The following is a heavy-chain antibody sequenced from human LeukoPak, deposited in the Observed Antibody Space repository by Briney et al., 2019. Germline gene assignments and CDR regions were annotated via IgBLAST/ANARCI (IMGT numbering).Heavy chain of an antibody. Sequence: GGSLRLSCAASGFTFSDYYMSWIRQVPGKGLEWVSYITSSGDTIYYADSVKGRFTISRDIPENSVYLQMNSLRAENTAVYYCAREGGNWGEGYFDYWGQGTLVTVSS. D-gene: IGHD7-27*01. V-gene: IGHV3-11*01. CDR2: ITSSGDTI. CDR1: GFTFSDYY. J-gene: IGHJ4*02. CDR3: AREGGNWGEGYFDY.